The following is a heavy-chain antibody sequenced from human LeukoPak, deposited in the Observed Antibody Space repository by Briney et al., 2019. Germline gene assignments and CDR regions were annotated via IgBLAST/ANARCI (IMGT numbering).Heavy chain of an antibody. CDR3: SRAGTGFHIPGAY. CDR2: IHYSGST. D-gene: IGHD1-14*01. Sequence: SETLSLTCSVSGASISSHYWSWIRQPPGKGLEWIGYIHYSGSTHCKPSLTSRVTLSLDTSKNQSSLTLASVPAPDTAGYYCSRAGTGFHIPGAYWGQGTLVTVSS. CDR1: GASISSHY. J-gene: IGHJ4*02. V-gene: IGHV4-59*11.